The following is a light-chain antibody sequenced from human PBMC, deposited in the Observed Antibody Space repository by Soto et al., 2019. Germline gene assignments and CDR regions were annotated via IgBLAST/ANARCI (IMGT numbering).Light chain of an antibody. CDR3: EQYDNQQWT. J-gene: IGKJ1*01. CDR1: QSVRDSH. CDR2: DAS. V-gene: IGKV3-20*01. Sequence: EIVLTQSPGTLSSSPGGRVTLSCRASQSVRDSHLAWFQQKPGQALRLLIYDASRRATGIPDRFSGSGSGTECTLTISRLEPEDVAVYYCEQYDNQQWTFGQGTKVEIK.